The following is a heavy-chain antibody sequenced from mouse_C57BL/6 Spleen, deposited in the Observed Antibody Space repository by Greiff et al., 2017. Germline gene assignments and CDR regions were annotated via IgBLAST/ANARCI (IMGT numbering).Heavy chain of an antibody. J-gene: IGHJ2*01. D-gene: IGHD1-1*01. Sequence: EVKLVESEGGLVQPGSSMKLSCTASGFTFSDYYMAWVRQVPEKGLEWVANINYDGSSTYYLDSLKSRFIISRDNAKNILYPQMSSLKSEDTATYYCARAGSSLYYFDYWGQGTTLTVSS. CDR3: ARAGSSLYYFDY. CDR1: GFTFSDYY. V-gene: IGHV5-16*01. CDR2: INYDGSST.